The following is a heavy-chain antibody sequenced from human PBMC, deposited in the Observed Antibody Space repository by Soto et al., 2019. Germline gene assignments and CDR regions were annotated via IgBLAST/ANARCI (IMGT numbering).Heavy chain of an antibody. Sequence: PSQTLSLTCSIPGDSVSRNSAAWNWIRLTPSRGLEWLARTYYRSRWYNDYAVSVRSRITVNPDTSKNQFSLQLTSVTPEDTAVYYCAGTTSHQWYYMDVWGKGTTVTVSS. J-gene: IGHJ6*03. V-gene: IGHV6-1*01. CDR3: AGTTSHQWYYMDV. CDR2: TYYRSRWYN. CDR1: GDSVSRNSAA. D-gene: IGHD1-7*01.